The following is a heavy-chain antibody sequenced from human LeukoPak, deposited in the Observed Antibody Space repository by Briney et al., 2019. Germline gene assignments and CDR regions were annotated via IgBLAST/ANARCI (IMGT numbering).Heavy chain of an antibody. J-gene: IGHJ4*02. Sequence: PGGSLRLSCAASGFTFSNAWMSWVRQAPGKGLEWVGRIKSKTDGGTTDYAAPVKGRFTISRDDSKNTLYLQMNSLKTEDTAVYYCTTDLYGSGSYNFDYWGQGTLVTVSS. V-gene: IGHV3-15*01. CDR3: TTDLYGSGSYNFDY. CDR1: GFTFSNAW. D-gene: IGHD3-10*01. CDR2: IKSKTDGGTT.